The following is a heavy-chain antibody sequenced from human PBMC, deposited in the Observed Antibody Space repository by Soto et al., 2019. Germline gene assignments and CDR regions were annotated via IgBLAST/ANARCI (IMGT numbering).Heavy chain of an antibody. D-gene: IGHD6-19*01. CDR1: GYTYSNAW. CDR2: IKSKTDGGTT. J-gene: IGHJ4*02. V-gene: IGHV3-15*01. Sequence: PGWSLRLCCASSGYTYSNAWMSLFLQAPGKALDGVGRIKSKTDGGTTDYAAPVKGRLTISRDDSKNTLYLQMNSLKTEDTAVYYCTTDPSLAVAVYYFDYLGQGTLVTVSS. CDR3: TTDPSLAVAVYYFDY.